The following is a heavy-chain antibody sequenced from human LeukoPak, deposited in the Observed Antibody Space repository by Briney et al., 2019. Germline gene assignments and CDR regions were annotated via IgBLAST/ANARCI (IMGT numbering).Heavy chain of an antibody. J-gene: IGHJ4*02. CDR3: ARASGPFDY. D-gene: IGHD3-10*01. CDR1: GFTFSSYG. V-gene: IGHV3-33*01. Sequence: GGSLRLSCAASGFTFSSYGMHWVRQAPGKGLEWVGVIWNDGSNKYYAGSVKGRFTISRDNSKNTLYLQMNSLRAEDTAVYSCARASGPFDYWGQGTLVTVSS. CDR2: IWNDGSNK.